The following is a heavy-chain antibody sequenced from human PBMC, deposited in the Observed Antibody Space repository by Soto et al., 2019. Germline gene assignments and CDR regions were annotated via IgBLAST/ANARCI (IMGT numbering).Heavy chain of an antibody. CDR2: IIPIFGTP. D-gene: IGHD2-2*01. Sequence: QVQLVQSGAEVKKPGSSLKVSCKASGGTFTNYAFSWGRQAPGQGPEWMGGIIPIFGTPDYAQKFQGRVIITADKSTRTVSMELNSLRSDGTAVYYCARERSVGYCITTTCPKPFYYSAMDVWGQGTTVTVSS. CDR3: ARERSVGYCITTTCPKPFYYSAMDV. V-gene: IGHV1-69*14. J-gene: IGHJ6*02. CDR1: GGTFTNYA.